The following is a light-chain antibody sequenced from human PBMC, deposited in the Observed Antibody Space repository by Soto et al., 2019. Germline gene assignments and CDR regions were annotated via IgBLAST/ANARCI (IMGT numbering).Light chain of an antibody. CDR3: QESYTTAT. CDR2: DAS. V-gene: IGKV3-11*01. J-gene: IGKJ4*01. Sequence: EIVLTQSPATLSLSPGERATLSCRASQSVSSYLAWYQQKPGQAPRLLIYDASNRATGIPAGFSGSGSGTDFTLTISSLQPEDFATYYCQESYTTATFGGGTKVDIK. CDR1: QSVSSY.